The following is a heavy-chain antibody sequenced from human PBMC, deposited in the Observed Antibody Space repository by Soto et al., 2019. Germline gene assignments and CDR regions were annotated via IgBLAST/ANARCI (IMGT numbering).Heavy chain of an antibody. CDR3: ARSVSGWYDY. CDR1: GFTFSSYW. D-gene: IGHD6-19*01. J-gene: IGHJ4*02. CDR2: INNDGSST. V-gene: IGHV3-74*01. Sequence: EVQLVESGGGLVQPGGSLRLSCAASGFTFSSYWMHWVRQVPGKGLVWVSRINNDGSSTSHADSVKGRFTISRDNAKNTLYLQMNSLRAEDTAVYYCARSVSGWYDYWGQGTLVTVSS.